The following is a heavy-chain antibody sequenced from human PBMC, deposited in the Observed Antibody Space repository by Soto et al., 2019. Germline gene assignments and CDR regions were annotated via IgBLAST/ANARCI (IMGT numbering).Heavy chain of an antibody. CDR3: ARGGQWDFLSDY. D-gene: IGHD1-26*01. CDR1: GGTFSNYA. Sequence: GASVKVSCKASGGTFSNYAITWVRQAPGQGLEWLGRIIPIFGTANYAQKFQGRVTITADESTTTAYMELSSLRSDDTAVYFCARGGQWDFLSDYWGQGTLVTVSS. J-gene: IGHJ4*02. V-gene: IGHV1-69*13. CDR2: IIPIFGTA.